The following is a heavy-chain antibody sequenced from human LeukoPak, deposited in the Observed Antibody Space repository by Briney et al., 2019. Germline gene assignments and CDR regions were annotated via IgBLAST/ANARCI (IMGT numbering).Heavy chain of an antibody. CDR3: TRDLDDSSSSVAFDI. CDR1: GFTFGDYA. Sequence: GGSLRLSSTASGFTFGDYAMSWVRQAPGKRLEWVGFIRSKAYGGTTEYAASVKGRFTISRDDSKSIAYLQMNSLKTEDTAVYYCTRDLDDSSSSVAFDIWGQGTMVTVSS. V-gene: IGHV3-49*04. J-gene: IGHJ3*02. D-gene: IGHD6-6*01. CDR2: IRSKAYGGTT.